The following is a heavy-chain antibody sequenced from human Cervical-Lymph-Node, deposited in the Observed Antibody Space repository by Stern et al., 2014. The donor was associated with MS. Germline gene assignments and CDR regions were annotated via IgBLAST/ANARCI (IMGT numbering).Heavy chain of an antibody. CDR3: ARGGAVTTSDYYLDY. J-gene: IGHJ4*02. D-gene: IGHD4-17*01. CDR2: ISYDGSDK. Sequence: VQLGESGGGVVQPGRSLRLSCAASGFTFSYHAMHWVRQAPGKGLEWVALISYDGSDKNDADSVKGRFTISRDNSRNTLYLQMNSLRVDDTAVYYCARGGAVTTSDYYLDYWGQGSLVTVSS. V-gene: IGHV3-30*01. CDR1: GFTFSYHA.